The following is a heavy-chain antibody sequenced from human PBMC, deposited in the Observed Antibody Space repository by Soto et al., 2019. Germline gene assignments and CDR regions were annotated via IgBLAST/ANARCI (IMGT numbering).Heavy chain of an antibody. D-gene: IGHD2-2*01. CDR3: ARDKSRVKGSLVPAGGNYYYGMDV. CDR2: IIPIFGTA. Sequence: QVQLVQSGAEVKKPGSSVKVSCKASGGTFSSYAISWVRQAPGQGLEWMGGIIPIFGTANYAQKFQGRVTITADESTSTAYMELSSLRSEDTAVYYCARDKSRVKGSLVPAGGNYYYGMDVWGQGTTVTVSS. V-gene: IGHV1-69*12. CDR1: GGTFSSYA. J-gene: IGHJ6*02.